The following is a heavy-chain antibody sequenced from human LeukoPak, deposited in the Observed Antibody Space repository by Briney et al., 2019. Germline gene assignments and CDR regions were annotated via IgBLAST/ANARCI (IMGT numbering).Heavy chain of an antibody. Sequence: SETLSLTCSVSDGSISSHYWSWIRQPPGKGLEWIGYMYYSGSTNYNPSLKSRVTISVDTSKNQFSLKLSSVTAADTAVYYCARKSWGTYEYFFDYWGQGTLVTVSS. J-gene: IGHJ4*02. V-gene: IGHV4-59*11. CDR2: MYYSGST. CDR1: DGSISSHY. D-gene: IGHD3-16*01. CDR3: ARKSWGTYEYFFDY.